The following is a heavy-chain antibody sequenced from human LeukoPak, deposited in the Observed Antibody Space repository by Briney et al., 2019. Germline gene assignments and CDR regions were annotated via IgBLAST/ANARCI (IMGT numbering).Heavy chain of an antibody. J-gene: IGHJ4*02. CDR3: ARVRGRYYYDSSGLSPGEFDY. V-gene: IGHV3-53*01. CDR1: GFTVSSNY. CDR2: IYSGGST. Sequence: GGSLRLSCAASGFTVSSNYMSWVRQAPGKGLEWVSVIYSGGSTYYADSVKGRFTISRDNSKNTLYLQMNSLGAEDPAVYYCARVRGRYYYDSSGLSPGEFDYWGQGTLVTVSS. D-gene: IGHD3-22*01.